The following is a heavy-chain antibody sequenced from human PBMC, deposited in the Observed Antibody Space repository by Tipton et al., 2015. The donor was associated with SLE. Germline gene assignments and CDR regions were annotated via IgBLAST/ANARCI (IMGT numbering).Heavy chain of an antibody. V-gene: IGHV3-23*01. Sequence: GSLRLSCAASGFTFSGYGMHWVRQAPGKGLEWVSSISGSGRSTYYADSVKGRFTLSRDNSKNTVYLDMNSLRAEDTGLYYCAKDDYGDYVNYFDSWGQGTLVSVSS. J-gene: IGHJ4*02. CDR3: AKDDYGDYVNYFDS. D-gene: IGHD4-17*01. CDR2: ISGSGRST. CDR1: GFTFSGYG.